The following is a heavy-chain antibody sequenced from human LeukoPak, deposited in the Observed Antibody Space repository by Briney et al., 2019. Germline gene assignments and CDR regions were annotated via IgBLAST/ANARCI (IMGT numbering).Heavy chain of an antibody. J-gene: IGHJ6*02. CDR1: GFTVSSNY. Sequence: PGGSLRLSCAASGFTVSSNYMSWVRRAPGKGLEWVSIIHSGGTTNYVDSVKGRFTISRDNSRNTLYLQMNSLRAEDTAVYYCARDCSSSCSPYYGMDVWGQGTTVTVSS. V-gene: IGHV3-53*01. D-gene: IGHD2-2*01. CDR3: ARDCSSSCSPYYGMDV. CDR2: IHSGGTT.